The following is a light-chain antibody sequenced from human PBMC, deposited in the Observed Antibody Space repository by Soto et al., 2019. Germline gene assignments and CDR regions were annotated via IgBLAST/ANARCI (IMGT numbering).Light chain of an antibody. J-gene: IGKJ2*01. CDR1: QSVGNL. V-gene: IGKV3-11*01. CDR3: QKSCS. Sequence: EIVLTQSPVTLSVSPGERATLSCRASQSVGNLLAWYQQSPGQAPRLLMYDVVNRATGIPARFSGSGSGTDFTLTISSRETEDSAVYYCQKSCSFGQGTKLEIK. CDR2: DVV.